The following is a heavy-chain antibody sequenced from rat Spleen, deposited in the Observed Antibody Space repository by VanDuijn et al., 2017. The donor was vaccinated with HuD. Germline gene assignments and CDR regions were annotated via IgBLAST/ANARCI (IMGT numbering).Heavy chain of an antibody. CDR3: ARLLTWPYWYFDF. V-gene: IGHV5-25*01. Sequence: EVQLVESGGGLVQPGRSLKLSCAASGFTFSNYDMAWVRQAPTKGLEWVASISPSGGSTYYRDSVKGRFTVSRDNAKSTLYLQMDSLRSEDTATYYCARLLTWPYWYFDFWGPGTMVTVSS. D-gene: IGHD1-11*01. CDR2: ISPSGGST. J-gene: IGHJ1*01. CDR1: GFTFSNYD.